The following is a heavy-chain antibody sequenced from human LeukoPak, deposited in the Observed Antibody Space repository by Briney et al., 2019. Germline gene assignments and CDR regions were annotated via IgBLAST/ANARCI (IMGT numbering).Heavy chain of an antibody. D-gene: IGHD4-17*01. V-gene: IGHV3-20*04. Sequence: GGALRLSCAASGFTFDDYGMSWVRQAPGKGLEWVSGINWNGGSTGYADSVKGRFTISRDNAKNSLYLQMNSLRAEDTALYYCAKDAGYGDYSYYFDYWGQGTPVTVSS. CDR1: GFTFDDYG. J-gene: IGHJ4*02. CDR3: AKDAGYGDYSYYFDY. CDR2: INWNGGST.